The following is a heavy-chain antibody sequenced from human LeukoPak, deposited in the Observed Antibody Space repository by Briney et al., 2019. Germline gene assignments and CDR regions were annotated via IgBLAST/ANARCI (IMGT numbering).Heavy chain of an antibody. D-gene: IGHD2-2*01. CDR3: AKSSDGSTSFDQ. CDR2: ISDSGGTT. V-gene: IGHV3-23*01. Sequence: PGGSLRLSCVASGFTFRTYAMSWVRQAPGKGLEWVSGISDSGGTTYYVDPVKGRFTISRDNSKNTLYLQINSLRAEDMALYYCAKSSDGSTSFDQWGQGTLVTVSS. CDR1: GFTFRTYA. J-gene: IGHJ4*02.